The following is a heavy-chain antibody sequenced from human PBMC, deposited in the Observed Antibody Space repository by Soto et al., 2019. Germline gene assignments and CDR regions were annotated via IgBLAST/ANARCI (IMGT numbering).Heavy chain of an antibody. D-gene: IGHD5-18*01. CDR1: GYSFTSYW. CDR3: ARHVDLGYSLTSYYGMDV. Sequence: GESLKISCKGSGYSFTSYWIGWVRQMPGKGLEWMGIIYPGDSDTRYSPSFQGQVTISADKSISTAYLQWSSLKASDTAMYYCARHVDLGYSLTSYYGMDVWGQGTTVTVS. CDR2: IYPGDSDT. J-gene: IGHJ6*02. V-gene: IGHV5-51*01.